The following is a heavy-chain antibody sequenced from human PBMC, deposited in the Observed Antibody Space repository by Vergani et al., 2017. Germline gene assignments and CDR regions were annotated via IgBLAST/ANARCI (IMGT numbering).Heavy chain of an antibody. Sequence: QVQLVQSGAEVKKPGASVKVSCKASGYTFTSYGISWVRQAPGQGLEWMGWISAYNGNTNYAQKPQGRVTMTTDTSTSTAYMELRSLRSDDTAVYYCARDRRITIFGVVRGGYYGRPVWSQGTTVTVSS. CDR3: ARDRRITIFGVVRGGYYGRPV. J-gene: IGHJ6*02. CDR1: GYTFTSYG. CDR2: ISAYNGNT. V-gene: IGHV1-18*01. D-gene: IGHD3-3*01.